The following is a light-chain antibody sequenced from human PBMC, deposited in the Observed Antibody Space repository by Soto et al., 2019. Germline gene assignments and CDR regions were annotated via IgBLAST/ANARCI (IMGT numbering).Light chain of an antibody. Sequence: NFMLTQPHSVSESPRQTLSISCTRSSGSIANNYVQWYQQRPGSAPTTVIYENNQRLSGVPDRFSGSTDGSSISGPLTIPVWGSEGEADYCMQCYHGDFVVFGGGTKLTVL. CDR1: SGSIANNY. V-gene: IGLV6-57*04. CDR3: QCYHGDFVV. CDR2: ENN. J-gene: IGLJ2*01.